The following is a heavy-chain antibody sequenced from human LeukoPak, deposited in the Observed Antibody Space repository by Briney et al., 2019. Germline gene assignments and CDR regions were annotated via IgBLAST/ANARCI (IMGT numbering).Heavy chain of an antibody. D-gene: IGHD6-13*01. CDR1: GFTFGSYW. V-gene: IGHV3-7*01. CDR3: ASGAAVGTSRFDF. CDR2: IKQDGSEK. Sequence: GGSLRLSCAASGFTFGSYWMSWVRQAPGKGLEWVANIKQDGSEKYYVDSVKGRFTISRDNAKNSLYLQMNSLRGEDTAVYYCASGAAVGTSRFDFWGQGTLVTVSS. J-gene: IGHJ4*02.